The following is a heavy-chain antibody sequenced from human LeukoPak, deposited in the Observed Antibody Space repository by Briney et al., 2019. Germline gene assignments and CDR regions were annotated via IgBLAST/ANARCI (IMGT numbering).Heavy chain of an antibody. D-gene: IGHD6-13*01. CDR2: INQDGSTI. CDR3: ARIGYSSSCNDY. Sequence: PGGCLRLSCAASGFTFSNYWMSWVRQAPGKGLEWVANINQDGSTIYYVDSVKGRFTISRDNAKNSLYLQVNSLRAEDTAVYYCARIGYSSSCNDYWGQGTLVTVSS. J-gene: IGHJ4*02. CDR1: GFTFSNYW. V-gene: IGHV3-7*01.